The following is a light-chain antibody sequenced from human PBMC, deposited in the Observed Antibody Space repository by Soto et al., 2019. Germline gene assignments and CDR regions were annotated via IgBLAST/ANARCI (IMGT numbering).Light chain of an antibody. CDR2: NTS. V-gene: IGKV3-20*01. CDR1: QSINSKS. J-gene: IGKJ3*01. CDR3: QHCGGSFS. Sequence: EIVLTQSPGTLSLSPGEGATVSCRVSQSINSKSLVWYQRKFGQAPRLLIYNTSSIAMGIPDRFSGSGSGTDFTLSIRRLAAEYAAEYYCQHCGGSFSFGPGTKVDFK.